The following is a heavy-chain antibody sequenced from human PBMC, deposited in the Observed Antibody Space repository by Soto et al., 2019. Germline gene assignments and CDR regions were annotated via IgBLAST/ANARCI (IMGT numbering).Heavy chain of an antibody. J-gene: IGHJ4*02. V-gene: IGHV3-23*01. CDR1: GFTFSSYA. D-gene: IGHD3-3*01. CDR3: AKGATIFGVVTLYYFDC. CDR2: ISGSGGST. Sequence: PGGSLRLSCAASGFTFSSYAMSWVRQAPGKGLEWVSAISGSGGSTYYADSVKGRFTISRDNSKNTLYLQMNSLRAEDTAVYYCAKGATIFGVVTLYYFDCWGQGTLVTVSS.